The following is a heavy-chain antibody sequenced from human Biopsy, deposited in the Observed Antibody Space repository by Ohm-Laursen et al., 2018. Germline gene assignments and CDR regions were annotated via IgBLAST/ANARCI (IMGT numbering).Heavy chain of an antibody. Sequence: SVKVSCKASGGMFNSYTINWLRQAPGQGLQRMGGIMSLYNTTNYAQKFWDRITVTADKSTNTVYMTLSSLTSEDTAVYFCARGLGGYDYWYFDLWGRGTLVIVSS. J-gene: IGHJ2*01. D-gene: IGHD5-12*01. CDR3: ARGLGGYDYWYFDL. V-gene: IGHV1-69*06. CDR2: IMSLYNTT. CDR1: GGMFNSYT.